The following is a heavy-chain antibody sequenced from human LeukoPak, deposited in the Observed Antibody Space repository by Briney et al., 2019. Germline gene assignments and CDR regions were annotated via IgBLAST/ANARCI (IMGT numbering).Heavy chain of an antibody. J-gene: IGHJ4*02. Sequence: AGGSLRLSCAASGFTFSSNWMSWVRQAPGKGLEWVGNIQPDGSEQYPVDSVKGRFTISRDNARNSLYLQMNSLRAEDTAVYYCASEIIFGSFDYWGQGTLVTVSS. CDR3: ASEIIFGSFDY. V-gene: IGHV3-7*01. CDR2: IQPDGSEQ. D-gene: IGHD3-3*01. CDR1: GFTFSSNW.